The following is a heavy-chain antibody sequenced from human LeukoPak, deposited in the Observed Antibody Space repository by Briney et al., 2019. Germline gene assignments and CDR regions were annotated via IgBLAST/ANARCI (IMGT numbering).Heavy chain of an antibody. CDR2: ISAGNGNT. J-gene: IGHJ4*02. CDR3: ARDSGSGNNDY. D-gene: IGHD1-26*01. CDR1: GYTFTSYG. Sequence: ASVKVSCKASGYTFTSYGISWVRQAPGQGLEWMGWISAGNGNTKYSQNFQGRVTFISNTSATTAFMELSSLRSEDAAVYYCARDSGSGNNDYWGRGTLVTVSS. V-gene: IGHV1-18*01.